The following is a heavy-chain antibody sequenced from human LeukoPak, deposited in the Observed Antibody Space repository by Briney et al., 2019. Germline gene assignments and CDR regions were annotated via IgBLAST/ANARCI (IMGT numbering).Heavy chain of an antibody. V-gene: IGHV3-30*04. CDR2: ISYDGSNK. Sequence: GSLRLSCAASGFTFSSYAMHWVRQAPGKGLEWVAVISYDGSNKYYADSVKGRFTISRDNSKNTLYLRMNSLRAEDTAVYYCAREDEGWFDPWGQGTLVTVSS. CDR3: AREDEGWFDP. CDR1: GFTFSSYA. J-gene: IGHJ5*02.